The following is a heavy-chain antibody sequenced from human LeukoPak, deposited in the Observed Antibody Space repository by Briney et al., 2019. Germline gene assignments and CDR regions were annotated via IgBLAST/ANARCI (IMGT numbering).Heavy chain of an antibody. Sequence: GGSLRLSCAAAGFTFSSYWTHWVRQAPGKGLVWVSRINSDGRSTSYADSVRGRFTVSRDNAKNTLYLQMNSLRAEDTAVYYCARDLAEAGTVPHSWGQGTLVTVSS. CDR3: ARDLAEAGTVPHS. CDR1: GFTFSSYW. CDR2: INSDGRST. J-gene: IGHJ4*02. V-gene: IGHV3-74*01. D-gene: IGHD6-13*01.